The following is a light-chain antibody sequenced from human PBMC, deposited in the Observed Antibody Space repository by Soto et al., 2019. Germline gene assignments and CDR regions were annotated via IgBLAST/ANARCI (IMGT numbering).Light chain of an antibody. CDR3: QQYGSSPPIT. V-gene: IGKV3-20*01. CDR2: GAS. Sequence: EIVLTQSPGTLSLSPGERATLSCRASQSVSSSYLAWYQQKTGQAPRLLIYGASSRATGIPDRFSGIGSGTDVTLTISRLEPEDFAVYYCQQYGSSPPITFGQGTGLEIK. J-gene: IGKJ5*01. CDR1: QSVSSSY.